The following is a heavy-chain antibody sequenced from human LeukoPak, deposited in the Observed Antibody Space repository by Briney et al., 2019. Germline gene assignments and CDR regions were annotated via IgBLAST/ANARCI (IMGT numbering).Heavy chain of an antibody. Sequence: GGSLRPSCAASGFTFSSYWMTWVRQAPGEGLEWVANIKQDGSEKYYVDSVKGRFTISRDSAKNSLYLQMNSLRAEDTAVYYCARALYDFWSGYYIANYMDVWGKGTPVTVSS. V-gene: IGHV3-7*01. CDR3: ARALYDFWSGYYIANYMDV. CDR1: GFTFSSYW. J-gene: IGHJ6*03. D-gene: IGHD3-3*01. CDR2: IKQDGSEK.